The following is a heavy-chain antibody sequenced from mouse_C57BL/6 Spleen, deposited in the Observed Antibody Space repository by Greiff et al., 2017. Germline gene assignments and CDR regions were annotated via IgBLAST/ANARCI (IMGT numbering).Heavy chain of an antibody. CDR2: INPNNGGT. J-gene: IGHJ4*01. Sequence: VQLQQSGPELVKPGASVKIPCKASGYTFTDYNMDWVKQSHGKSLEWIGDINPNNGGTIYNQKFKGKATLTVDKSSSTAYMELRSLTSDDTAVYYCARGDRIYNGSSYDYYAMDYWGQGTSVTVSS. D-gene: IGHD1-1*01. V-gene: IGHV1-18*01. CDR1: GYTFTDYN. CDR3: ARGDRIYNGSSYDYYAMDY.